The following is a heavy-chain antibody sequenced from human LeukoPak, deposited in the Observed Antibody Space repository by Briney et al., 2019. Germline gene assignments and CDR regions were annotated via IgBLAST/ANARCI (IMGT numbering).Heavy chain of an antibody. Sequence: GGSLRLSCAASGFTFSSYAMHWVRQAPGEGLEWVAVISYDGSEKYYADSVKGRFTISRDNPKNTLYLQMNSLRTEDTAVYYCARDQLTNYYDTTGYFDYWGQGLLVTVSS. V-gene: IGHV3-30*04. CDR3: ARDQLTNYYDTTGYFDY. J-gene: IGHJ4*02. D-gene: IGHD3-22*01. CDR2: ISYDGSEK. CDR1: GFTFSSYA.